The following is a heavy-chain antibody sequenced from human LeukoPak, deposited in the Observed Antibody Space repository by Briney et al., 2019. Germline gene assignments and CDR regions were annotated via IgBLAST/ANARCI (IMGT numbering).Heavy chain of an antibody. J-gene: IGHJ3*02. CDR1: GGSISSYF. CDR2: VYYSGST. D-gene: IGHD3-16*01. CDR3: ARVLDLSKRGLDAFDI. Sequence: PSETLSLTCTVSGGSISSYFWRWVRQPPGKGLEWSGYVYYSGSTNYTPSHKSRVTISVDTSKQQLSLKLSSATAADTAVYYCARVLDLSKRGLDAFDIWGQGTMVTVSS. V-gene: IGHV4-59*01.